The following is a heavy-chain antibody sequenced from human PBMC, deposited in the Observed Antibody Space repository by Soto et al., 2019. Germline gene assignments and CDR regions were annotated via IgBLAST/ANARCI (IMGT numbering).Heavy chain of an antibody. CDR1: GYTFTSYD. CDR2: MNPNSGNT. D-gene: IGHD5-18*01. V-gene: IGHV1-8*01. Sequence: ASVKVSCKASGYTFTSYDINWVRQATGQGLERMGWMNPNSGNTGYAQKFQGRVTMTRNTSISTAYMELSSLRSEDTAVYYCARLRGYSYGYPAFDIWGQGTMVTVSS. CDR3: ARLRGYSYGYPAFDI. J-gene: IGHJ3*02.